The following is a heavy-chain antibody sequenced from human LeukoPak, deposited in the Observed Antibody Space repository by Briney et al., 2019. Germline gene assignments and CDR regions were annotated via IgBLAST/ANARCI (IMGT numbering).Heavy chain of an antibody. V-gene: IGHV4-31*03. J-gene: IGHJ3*02. D-gene: IGHD3-22*01. CDR1: GGSISSGGYF. Sequence: NPSETLSLTCTVSGGSISSGGYFWSWSRQHPGKGRDWTGHIDYSGTAYYNPSLKRRVTISVATSKSPFSLNLRSVTAADTAVYFSARGPPRNHSGYYYFDAFDIWGQGTMVTVSS. CDR2: IDYSGTA. CDR3: ARGPPRNHSGYYYFDAFDI.